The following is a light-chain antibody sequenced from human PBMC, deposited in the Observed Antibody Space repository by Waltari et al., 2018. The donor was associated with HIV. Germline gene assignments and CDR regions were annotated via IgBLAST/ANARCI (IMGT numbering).Light chain of an antibody. CDR2: TTN. CDR1: ISNIGSNT. V-gene: IGLV1-44*01. J-gene: IGLJ3*02. CDR3: ATWDDSLNGPV. Sequence: QSVLTQPPSASGTPGQRVTISCSGIISNIGSNTVNWYQQLPGTAPKLLIYTTNQRPSGVPDRFSGSKSGASASLAISGLQSDDEADYYCATWDDSLNGPVFGGGTKLTVL.